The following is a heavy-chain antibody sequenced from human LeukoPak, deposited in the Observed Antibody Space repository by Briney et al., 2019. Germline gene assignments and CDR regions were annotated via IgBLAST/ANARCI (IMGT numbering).Heavy chain of an antibody. CDR1: GFTFSSYG. V-gene: IGHV3-23*01. J-gene: IGHJ4*02. Sequence: GGSLRLSCAASGFTFSSYGMTWVRQAPGKGLEWVSLITGGGDATYYADSVKGRFTISRDNSEDTLYLQMISLVAEDTAVYYCATNRGGPYSSLDYWGQGTLVTVSS. CDR3: ATNRGGPYSSLDY. D-gene: IGHD6-13*01. CDR2: ITGGGDAT.